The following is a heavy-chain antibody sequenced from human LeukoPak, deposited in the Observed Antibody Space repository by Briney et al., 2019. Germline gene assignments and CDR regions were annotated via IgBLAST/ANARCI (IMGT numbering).Heavy chain of an antibody. CDR2: IYSDGST. CDR3: AKSLPDYSNHYYYYYYMDV. Sequence: GGSLRLSCAVSGFTVSRNYMSRNYMSWVRQAPGKGLDWVSVIYSDGSTYYADSVKGRFTISRDNSKNTLYLQMNSLRAEDTAVYYCAKSLPDYSNHYYYYYYMDVWGKGTTVTVSS. D-gene: IGHD4-11*01. V-gene: IGHV3-53*01. J-gene: IGHJ6*03. CDR1: GFTVSRNYMSRNY.